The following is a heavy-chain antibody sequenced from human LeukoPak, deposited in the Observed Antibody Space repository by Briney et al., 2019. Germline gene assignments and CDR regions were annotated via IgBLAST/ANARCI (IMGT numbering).Heavy chain of an antibody. CDR3: ARIRQRGTKYYFDY. D-gene: IGHD1-7*01. Sequence: PGGSLRLSCAASGFTFSNAWMSWVRQAPGKGLEWVANVKQDGSEKYYVDSVKGRFTISRDNAKNSLYLQMSSLRAEDTAVYYCARIRQRGTKYYFDYWGQGTLVTVSS. V-gene: IGHV3-7*01. J-gene: IGHJ4*02. CDR2: VKQDGSEK. CDR1: GFTFSNAW.